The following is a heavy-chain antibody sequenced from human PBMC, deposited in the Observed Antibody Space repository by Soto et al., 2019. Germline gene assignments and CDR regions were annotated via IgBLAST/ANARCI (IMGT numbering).Heavy chain of an antibody. V-gene: IGHV3-30*18. Sequence: QVQLVESGGGVVQPGRSLRLSCAASGFTFSSYGMHWVRQAPGKGLEWVAVISYEGSNKYYAESVKGRFTISRDNSKNTLYLQMSSLRAEDTAVYYCVKDGSSGWPYYYGMDVWGQGATVTVSS. CDR3: VKDGSSGWPYYYGMDV. CDR2: ISYEGSNK. J-gene: IGHJ6*02. CDR1: GFTFSSYG. D-gene: IGHD6-19*01.